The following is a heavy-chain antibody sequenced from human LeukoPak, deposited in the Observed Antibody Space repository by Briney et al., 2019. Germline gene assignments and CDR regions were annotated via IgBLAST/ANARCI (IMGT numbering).Heavy chain of an antibody. D-gene: IGHD1-26*01. CDR2: IYPSDSDT. CDR3: ARPLQGIVGATGFDY. Sequence: RGGSLKISCQGSEYSFATYWIAWLRQMPGKGLEWVGIIYPSDSDTRYSPSFQGQVTISADKSIKTAYLQWSSLKASDTAMYYCARPLQGIVGATGFDYWGQGTLVTVSS. CDR1: EYSFATYW. V-gene: IGHV5-51*01. J-gene: IGHJ4*02.